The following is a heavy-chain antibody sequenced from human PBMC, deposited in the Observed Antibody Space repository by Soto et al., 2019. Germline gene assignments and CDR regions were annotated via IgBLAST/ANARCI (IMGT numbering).Heavy chain of an antibody. CDR1: GGSISSGDYY. V-gene: IGHV4-30-4*01. J-gene: IGHJ5*02. Sequence: SETLSLTCTVSGGSISSGDYYWSWIRQPPGKGLEWIGYIYYSGNTYYKTSLKSRVTISVDTSKNQFSLKLSSVTAADTAVYYCARVLRSSGWSYRFDPWGQGTLVTVSS. CDR3: ARVLRSSGWSYRFDP. CDR2: IYYSGNT. D-gene: IGHD6-19*01.